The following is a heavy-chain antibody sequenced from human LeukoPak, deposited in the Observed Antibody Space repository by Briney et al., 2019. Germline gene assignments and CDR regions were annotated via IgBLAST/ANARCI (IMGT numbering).Heavy chain of an antibody. D-gene: IGHD3-16*01. J-gene: IGHJ4*02. V-gene: IGHV3-23*01. Sequence: GGSLRLSCGASGFTFSSYAMSWVRQAPGKGLEWVSAISGSGGSTYYADSVKGRFTISRDNSKNTLYLQMNSLRAEDTAVYYCANGLSLSRYGDYFDYWGQGTLVTVSS. CDR2: ISGSGGST. CDR1: GFTFSSYA. CDR3: ANGLSLSRYGDYFDY.